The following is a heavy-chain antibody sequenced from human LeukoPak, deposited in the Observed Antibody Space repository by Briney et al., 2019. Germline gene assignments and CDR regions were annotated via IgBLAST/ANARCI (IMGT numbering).Heavy chain of an antibody. CDR1: GYTFTSYA. J-gene: IGHJ6*02. V-gene: IGHV1-18*01. CDR2: ISGYDGNI. CDR3: ARENSYGMDV. Sequence: ASVKVSCKASGYTFTSYAISWVRQAPGQGLEWMGWISGYDGNINYEQNLQGRVTMTTDISTRTADMELRSLRYDDTAVYYCARENSYGMDVWGQGTTVTVSS.